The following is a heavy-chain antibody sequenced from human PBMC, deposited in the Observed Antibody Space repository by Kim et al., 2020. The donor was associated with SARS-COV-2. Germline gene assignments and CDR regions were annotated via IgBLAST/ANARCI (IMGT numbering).Heavy chain of an antibody. CDR1: GFTFSAYA. Sequence: GGSLRLSCASSGFTFSAYAMTWVRQAPGKGLEWVSTISDSGGSTYYADSVKGRFTISRDNSKNTLSLQMNSLRADDTGVYFCAKRGYCGADCYSGFDYWGQGTLVTVSS. CDR3: AKRGYCGADCYSGFDY. V-gene: IGHV3-23*01. CDR2: ISDSGGST. D-gene: IGHD2-21*01. J-gene: IGHJ4*02.